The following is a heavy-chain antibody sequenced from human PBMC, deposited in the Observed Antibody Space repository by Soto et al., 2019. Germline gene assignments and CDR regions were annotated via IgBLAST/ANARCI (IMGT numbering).Heavy chain of an antibody. V-gene: IGHV5-10-1*01. D-gene: IGHD6-13*01. J-gene: IGHJ4*02. CDR1: GYHFTRYW. Sequence: GEVLKTSRTRSGYHFTRYWISRGRPLPGKGLEWMGRIEPSDSYTNYSPSFQGHVTISADKSISTAYLQWSSLKASDTAMYYCARHWKASAGNFDYWGQGTLVTVSS. CDR2: IEPSDSYT. CDR3: ARHWKASAGNFDY.